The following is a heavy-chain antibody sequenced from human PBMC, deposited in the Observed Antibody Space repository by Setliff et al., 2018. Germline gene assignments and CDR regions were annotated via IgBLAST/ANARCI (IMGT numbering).Heavy chain of an antibody. V-gene: IGHV4-61*09. Sequence: PSETLSLTCTVSGGSISEANYYWSWIRQPAGKGLEWIGHIYTRGSTNYNPSLRSRVSISVDTSKNHFSLRLSSVTAADTAAYYCASHPRVTIFGVVAFDYWGQGILVTVSS. CDR1: GGSISEANYY. D-gene: IGHD3-3*01. CDR2: IYTRGST. J-gene: IGHJ4*02. CDR3: ASHPRVTIFGVVAFDY.